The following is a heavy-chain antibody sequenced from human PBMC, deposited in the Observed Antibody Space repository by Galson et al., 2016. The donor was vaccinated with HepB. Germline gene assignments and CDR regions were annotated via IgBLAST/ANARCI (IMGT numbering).Heavy chain of an antibody. Sequence: SLRLSCAASGFRFSIYAMSWVRQAPGKGLEWVSSISGRDGSTTYADSVKGRFTISRDNSINTLSLQMNSLRADDTAVYYCSKGELPPPGSPYYDYYYMDVWGKGTTVTVSS. CDR3: SKGELPPPGSPYYDYYYMDV. V-gene: IGHV3-23*01. CDR2: ISGRDGST. J-gene: IGHJ6*03. CDR1: GFRFSIYA. D-gene: IGHD1-26*01.